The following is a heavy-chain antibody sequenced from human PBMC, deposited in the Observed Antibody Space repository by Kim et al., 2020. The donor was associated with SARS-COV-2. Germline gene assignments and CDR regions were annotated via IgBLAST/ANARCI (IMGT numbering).Heavy chain of an antibody. J-gene: IGHJ4*02. CDR1: GGSFSGYY. D-gene: IGHD2-15*01. CDR2: INHSGST. CDR3: ARESPLYCSGGSCYLGVSGYDY. Sequence: SETLSLTCAVYGGSFSGYYWSWIRQPPGKGLEWIGEINHSGSTNYNPSLKSRVTISVDTSKNQFSLKLSSVTAADTAVYYCARESPLYCSGGSCYLGVSGYDYWGQGTLVTVSS. V-gene: IGHV4-34*01.